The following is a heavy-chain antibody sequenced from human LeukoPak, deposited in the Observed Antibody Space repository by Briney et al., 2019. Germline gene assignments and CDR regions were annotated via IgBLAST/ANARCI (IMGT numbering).Heavy chain of an antibody. CDR1: GFAFSSYW. CDR3: ARIGNWFGNDY. V-gene: IGHV3-7*05. J-gene: IGHJ4*02. Sequence: GGSLRLSCAASGFAFSSYWMSWVRQAPGKGLEWVANIKPDGSEKGYVDSVKGRSTISRDNAKNSLYLQMNSLRAEDTAVYYCARIGNWFGNDYWGQGTLVTVSS. D-gene: IGHD3-10*01. CDR2: IKPDGSEK.